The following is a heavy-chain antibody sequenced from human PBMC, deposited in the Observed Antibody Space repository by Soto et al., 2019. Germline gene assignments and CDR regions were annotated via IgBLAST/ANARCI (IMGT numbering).Heavy chain of an antibody. D-gene: IGHD3-10*01. CDR2: IYYSGST. CDR3: ARLETMVRGALDY. J-gene: IGHJ4*02. CDR1: GGSISSYY. Sequence: QVQLQESGPGLVKPSETLSLTCTVSGGSISSYYWSWIRQPPGKGLEWIGYIYYSGSTNYNPSRKSRVTTSEDTSKSQFSLKLSSVTAADTAVYYCARLETMVRGALDYWGQGTLVTVSS. V-gene: IGHV4-59*08.